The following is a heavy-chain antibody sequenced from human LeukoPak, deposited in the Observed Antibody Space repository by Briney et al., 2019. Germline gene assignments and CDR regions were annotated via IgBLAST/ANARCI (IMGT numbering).Heavy chain of an antibody. V-gene: IGHV4-4*02. CDR1: GGSISSSNW. D-gene: IGHD3-22*01. CDR3: AIATYYYDSSGTFDY. J-gene: IGHJ4*02. CDR2: IYHSGST. Sequence: PSETLSLTCAVSGGSISSSNWWSWVRQPPGKGLEWIGEIYHSGSTNYNPSLKSRVTISVDKSKNQFSLKLSSVTAADTAVYYCAIATYYYDSSGTFDYWGQGTLVTVSS.